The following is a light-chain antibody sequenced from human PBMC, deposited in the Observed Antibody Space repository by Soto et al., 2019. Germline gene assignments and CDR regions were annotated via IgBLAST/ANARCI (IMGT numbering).Light chain of an antibody. J-gene: IGLJ1*01. CDR1: SSDVGAFNY. CDR3: NSYTSNNTYV. V-gene: IGLV2-14*03. CDR2: DVS. Sequence: QSVLTQPASVSGSPGQAITISCSGTSSDVGAFNYGSWYQQHPGKAPKLMIYDVSNRPSGVSNRFSGSKSGNTASLTISGLRAEDEADYYCNSYTSNNTYVFGTGTKVTVL.